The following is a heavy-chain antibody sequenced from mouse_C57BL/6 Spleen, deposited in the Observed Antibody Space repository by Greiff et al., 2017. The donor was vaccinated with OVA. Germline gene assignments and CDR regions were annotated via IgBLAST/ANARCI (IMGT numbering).Heavy chain of an antibody. V-gene: IGHV14-4*01. CDR3: TINWEGY. J-gene: IGHJ2*01. Sequence: EVQLQQSGAELVRPGASVKLSCTASGFNIKDDYMHWVKQRPEQGLEWIGWIDPENGDTEYASKFQGKATITADTSSNTAYLQLSSLTSEDTAVYYCTINWEGYWGQGTTLTVSS. CDR1: GFNIKDDY. CDR2: IDPENGDT. D-gene: IGHD4-1*02.